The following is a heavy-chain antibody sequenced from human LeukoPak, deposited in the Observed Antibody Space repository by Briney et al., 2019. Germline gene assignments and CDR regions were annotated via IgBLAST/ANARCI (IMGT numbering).Heavy chain of an antibody. CDR1: GFTFSSYW. Sequence: GGSLRLSCDASGFTFSSYWMHWVRQAPGKGLVWVSRINSDGSSTIYADSVKGRLTISRDNAKNTLYLQINSLRAEDTAVYYCAATFYDSSAYDAFDIWGQGTMVTVSS. CDR2: INSDGSST. J-gene: IGHJ3*02. CDR3: AATFYDSSAYDAFDI. V-gene: IGHV3-74*01. D-gene: IGHD3-22*01.